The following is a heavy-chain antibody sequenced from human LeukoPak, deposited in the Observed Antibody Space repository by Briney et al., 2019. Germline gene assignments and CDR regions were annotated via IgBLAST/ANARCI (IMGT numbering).Heavy chain of an antibody. D-gene: IGHD3-9*01. CDR3: ARLDDILTGGTDYFDY. CDR2: ISYDGSNK. V-gene: IGHV3-30-3*01. CDR1: GFTFSSYA. J-gene: IGHJ4*02. Sequence: PGGSLRLSCAASGFTFSSYAMHWVRQAPGKGLEWVAVISYDGSNKYYADSVKGRFTISRDNPKNTLYLQMNSLRAEDTAVYYCARLDDILTGGTDYFDYWGQGTLVTVSS.